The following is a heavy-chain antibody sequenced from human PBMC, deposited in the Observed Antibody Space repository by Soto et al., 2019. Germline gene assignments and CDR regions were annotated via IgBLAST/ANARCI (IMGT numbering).Heavy chain of an antibody. V-gene: IGHV3-23*01. CDR1: GFTFYSFA. CDR2: ISGSGGST. D-gene: IGHD3-3*01. Sequence: GALRLSFAASGFTFYSFALSWGRPAPGKGLEWVSAISGSGGSTYYADSVKGRFTISRDNSKNTQYLQMNSLRAEDTAVYYCAKFQYDFWSGYYTHWGQGTLVTVSS. J-gene: IGHJ4*02. CDR3: AKFQYDFWSGYYTH.